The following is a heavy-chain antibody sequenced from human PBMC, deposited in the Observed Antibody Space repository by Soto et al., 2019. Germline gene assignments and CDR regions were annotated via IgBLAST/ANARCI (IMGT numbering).Heavy chain of an antibody. CDR3: AHTYDGDYGGGYFDY. J-gene: IGHJ4*02. CDR1: GFSLSTSGVG. CDR2: IYWGDDK. D-gene: IGHD4-17*01. Sequence: QITLKESGPTLVKPTQTLTLTCTFSGFSLSTSGVGVGWIRQPPGKALEWLALIYWGDDKRYSPSPKSSLTITKDTSKNQVVLTMTNLDPMDTATYYCAHTYDGDYGGGYFDYWGQGTLVTVSS. V-gene: IGHV2-5*02.